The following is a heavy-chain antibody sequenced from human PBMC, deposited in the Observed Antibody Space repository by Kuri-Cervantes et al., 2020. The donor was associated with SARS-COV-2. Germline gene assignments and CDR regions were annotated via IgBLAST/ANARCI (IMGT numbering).Heavy chain of an antibody. CDR3: ARARDHDFWSGYSDDYYYYYGMDV. CDR2: IKQDGSEK. Sequence: GGSLRLSCAASGFTFSSYWMSWVRQAPGKGLEWVANIKQDGSEKYYVDSVKGRFTISRDNAKNSLYLQMNSLRAEDTAVYYCARARDHDFWSGYSDDYYYYYGMDVWGQGTTVTVSS. V-gene: IGHV3-7*01. J-gene: IGHJ6*02. D-gene: IGHD3-3*01. CDR1: GFTFSSYW.